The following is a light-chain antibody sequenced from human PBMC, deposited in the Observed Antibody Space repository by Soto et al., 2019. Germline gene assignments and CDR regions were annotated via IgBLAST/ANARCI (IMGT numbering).Light chain of an antibody. CDR3: SSYTTSNTRQIV. CDR1: SSDVGGYNY. Sequence: QSVLTQPASVSGSPGQSITISCTGTSSDVGGYNYVSWYQQHPGKAPKFMIYDCSNRPSGVSTRFSGSKSGNTASLTISGLQAEDEADYYCSSYTTSNTRQIVFGTGTKVTVL. J-gene: IGLJ1*01. CDR2: DCS. V-gene: IGLV2-14*01.